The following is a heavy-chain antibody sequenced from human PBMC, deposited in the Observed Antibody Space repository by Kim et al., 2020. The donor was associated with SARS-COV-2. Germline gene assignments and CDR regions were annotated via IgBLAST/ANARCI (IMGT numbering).Heavy chain of an antibody. V-gene: IGHV3-15*01. CDR3: TTRGTVDNLPSFDY. CDR2: IKNESDRATT. D-gene: IGHD3-16*01. CDR1: GLTFSDAW. Sequence: GGSLRLSCEASGLTFSDAWMTWVRQGPGKGLEWVARIKNESDRATTEYAVPGRGTITIANDNSKNTLHMKMNSVKTEAIGVYSCTTRGTVDNLPSFDYWGPGTLRSVSS. J-gene: IGHJ4*02.